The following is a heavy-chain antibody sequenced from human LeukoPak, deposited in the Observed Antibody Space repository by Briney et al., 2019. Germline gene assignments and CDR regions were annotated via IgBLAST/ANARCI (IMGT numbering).Heavy chain of an antibody. CDR2: T. V-gene: IGHV4-30-4*07. Sequence: SETLSLTCTVSGGSLTDGDYSWGWVRQPPGTGLQWIATTYEGASLKSRVTISLDTSKNQFFLRLTSVTAADTAVYYCVRILGRYQEGMDVWGPGITVTVSS. CDR3: VRILGRYQEGMDV. D-gene: IGHD1-26*01. J-gene: IGHJ6*02. CDR1: GGSLTDGDYS.